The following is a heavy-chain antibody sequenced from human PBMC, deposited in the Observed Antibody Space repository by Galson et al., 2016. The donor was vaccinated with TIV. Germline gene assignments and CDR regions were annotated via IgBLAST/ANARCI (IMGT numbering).Heavy chain of an antibody. V-gene: IGHV3-30*18. CDR3: AKEENSGYYPNDAFDF. CDR2: IAYDGSYK. Sequence: SLRLSCAASGVTFSSYNMHWVRQAPGKGLEWVAVIAYDGSYKHYAGSVKGRFTVSRDNSKTTLDLQMNSLGAEDTALYYCAKEENSGYYPNDAFDFWGQGTMVTVS. D-gene: IGHD3-3*01. J-gene: IGHJ3*01. CDR1: GVTFSSYN.